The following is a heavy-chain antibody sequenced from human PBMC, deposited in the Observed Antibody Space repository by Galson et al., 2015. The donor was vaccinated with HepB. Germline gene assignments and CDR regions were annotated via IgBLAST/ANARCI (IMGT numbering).Heavy chain of an antibody. V-gene: IGHV1-69*13. J-gene: IGHJ6*02. D-gene: IGHD3-10*01. CDR3: ARGKGDYCGSGSTPFVYGMDV. Sequence: SVKVSCKASGGTFSSYAISWVRQAPGQGLEWMGGIIPIFGTANYAQKFQGRVTITADESTSTAYMELSSLRSEDTAVYYCARGKGDYCGSGSTPFVYGMDVWGQGTTVTVSS. CDR1: GGTFSSYA. CDR2: IIPIFGTA.